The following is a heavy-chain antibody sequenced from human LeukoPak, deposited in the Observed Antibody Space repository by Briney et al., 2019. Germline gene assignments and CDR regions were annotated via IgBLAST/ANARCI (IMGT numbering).Heavy chain of an antibody. V-gene: IGHV4-34*01. CDR1: GGSFSGYY. Sequence: SETLSLTCAVYGGSFSGYYWSWIRQPPGKGLEWIGEINHSGSTNYNPSLKRRVTISVDTSKNQFSLKLSSVTAADTAVYYCARGRRAGTLYYYYYMDVWGKGTTVTVSS. CDR3: ARGRRAGTLYYYYYMDV. CDR2: INHSGST. J-gene: IGHJ6*03. D-gene: IGHD6-19*01.